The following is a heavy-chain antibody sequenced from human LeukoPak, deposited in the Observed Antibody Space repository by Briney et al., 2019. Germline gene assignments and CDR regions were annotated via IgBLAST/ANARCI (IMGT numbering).Heavy chain of an antibody. Sequence: ASVKVSCKASGYTFTSYGISWVRQAPGQGLEWMGWISAYNGNTNYAQKLQGRVTITTDTSTSTAYMELRSLRSDDTAVYYCAKPNSGYDPYYFDYWGQGTLVTVSS. V-gene: IGHV1-18*01. CDR3: AKPNSGYDPYYFDY. D-gene: IGHD5-12*01. CDR1: GYTFTSYG. J-gene: IGHJ4*02. CDR2: ISAYNGNT.